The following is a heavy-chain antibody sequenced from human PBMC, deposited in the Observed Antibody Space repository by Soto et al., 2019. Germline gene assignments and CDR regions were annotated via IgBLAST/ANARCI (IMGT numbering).Heavy chain of an antibody. CDR2: IWYDGSNK. V-gene: IGHV3-33*01. D-gene: IGHD1-26*01. CDR1: GFTFSSYG. CDR3: ARDLVGATFDY. J-gene: IGHJ4*02. Sequence: QVQLVESGGGVVQPGRSLRLSCAASGFTFSSYGMHWVRQAPGKGLEWVAVIWYDGSNKYYADSVKGRFTISRDNSKNTPYLQMNSLRAEDTAVYYCARDLVGATFDYWGQGTLVTVSS.